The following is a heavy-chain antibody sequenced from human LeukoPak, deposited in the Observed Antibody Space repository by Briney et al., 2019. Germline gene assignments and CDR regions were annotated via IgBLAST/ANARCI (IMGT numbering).Heavy chain of an antibody. D-gene: IGHD1-26*01. Sequence: TGGSLRLSCAASGFTFSSYGMHWVRQAPGKGLEWVAVISYDGSNKYYADSVKGRFTISRDNSKNTLYLQMNSLRAEDTAVYYCAKGSGSNNYMDVWGKGTTVTVSS. CDR2: ISYDGSNK. CDR1: GFTFSSYG. J-gene: IGHJ6*03. CDR3: AKGSGSNNYMDV. V-gene: IGHV3-30*18.